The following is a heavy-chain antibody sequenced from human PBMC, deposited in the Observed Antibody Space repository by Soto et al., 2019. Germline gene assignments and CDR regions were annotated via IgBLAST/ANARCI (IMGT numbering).Heavy chain of an antibody. D-gene: IGHD1-7*01. J-gene: IGHJ3*01. CDR2: ISYSADKT. V-gene: IGHV3-23*01. CDR3: ARRARTATTNWGAFDV. Sequence: EVQLLESGGGLVQPGGSLRLSCAASGFTFNTYVMNWVRQAPGKGLEWVSTISYSADKTHYADSVKGRFTISRDNSRDTLVLQMNSLRADAAAVYYCARRARTATTNWGAFDVWGQGTMVTVSS. CDR1: GFTFNTYV.